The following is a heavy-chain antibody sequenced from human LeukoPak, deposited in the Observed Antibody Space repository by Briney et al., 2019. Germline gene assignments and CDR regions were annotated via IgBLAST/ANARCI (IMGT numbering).Heavy chain of an antibody. Sequence: PGGSLRLSCAASGSTFSSYAMSWVRQAPGKGLEWVSGISGRDSTTYYADSVKGRFTISRENSKNTLYLQMNSLRAEDTAVYYCATSGGSYWSWGQGTLVTVSS. D-gene: IGHD1-26*01. V-gene: IGHV3-23*01. CDR2: ISGRDSTT. CDR3: ATSGGSYWS. J-gene: IGHJ5*02. CDR1: GSTFSSYA.